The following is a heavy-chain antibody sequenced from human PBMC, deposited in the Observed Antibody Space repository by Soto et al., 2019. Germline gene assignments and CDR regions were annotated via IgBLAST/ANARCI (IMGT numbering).Heavy chain of an antibody. Sequence: QVQLQESGPGLVKPSETLSLTCSVSGVSVSSGWFYWAWIRQPPGKGLEWIGFGSNSGTTNYKPSLTSRVTISVDTYRSQISLKVNSLTAADTAVYYCARGATVTQYDYWGQGTQVTVSS. V-gene: IGHV4-61*01. CDR1: GVSVSSGWFY. J-gene: IGHJ4*02. D-gene: IGHD4-17*01. CDR2: GSNSGTT. CDR3: ARGATVTQYDY.